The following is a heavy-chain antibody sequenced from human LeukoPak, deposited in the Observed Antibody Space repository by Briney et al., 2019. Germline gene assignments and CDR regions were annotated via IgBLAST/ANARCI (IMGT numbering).Heavy chain of an antibody. CDR1: GGTFSSYA. D-gene: IGHD3-22*01. V-gene: IGHV1-69*13. CDR2: IIPIFGTA. J-gene: IGHJ5*02. Sequence: SVKVSCKASGGTFSSYAISWVRQAPGQGLEWMGGIIPIFGTANYAQKFQGRVTITADESTSTAYMELSSLRSEDTAVYYCARGAYYYDSSGYYSGWFDPWGQGTLVTVSS. CDR3: ARGAYYYDSSGYYSGWFDP.